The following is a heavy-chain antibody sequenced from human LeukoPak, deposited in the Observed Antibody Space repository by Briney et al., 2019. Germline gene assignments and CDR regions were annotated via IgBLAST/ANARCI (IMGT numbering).Heavy chain of an antibody. CDR2: ISTNNGNT. Sequence: GASVRDSCKASGYTFTTYDIDWVRQAPGHGLEWLGWISTNNGNTNYIQKLRGRVTMTTDTSMSTAHLEVRSLTSDDTAVYYCARGKKYLAFDYWGLGTLITVSS. CDR3: ARGKKYLAFDY. D-gene: IGHD5-12*01. CDR1: GYTFTTYD. V-gene: IGHV1-18*01. J-gene: IGHJ4*02.